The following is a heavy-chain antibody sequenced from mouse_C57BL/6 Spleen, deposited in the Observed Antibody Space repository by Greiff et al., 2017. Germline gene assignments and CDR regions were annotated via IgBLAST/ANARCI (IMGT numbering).Heavy chain of an antibody. V-gene: IGHV2-9*01. CDR3: ARIYYGNYYAMDY. CDR1: GFSLTSYG. CDR2: IWGGGST. D-gene: IGHD2-1*01. J-gene: IGHJ4*01. Sequence: VQLQESGPGLVAPSQSLSITCTVSGFSLTSYGVDWVRQPPGKGLEWLGVIWGGGSTNYNSALMSRLSISKDNSKSQVCLKMNSLQTDDTAMYYCARIYYGNYYAMDYWGQGTSVTVSS.